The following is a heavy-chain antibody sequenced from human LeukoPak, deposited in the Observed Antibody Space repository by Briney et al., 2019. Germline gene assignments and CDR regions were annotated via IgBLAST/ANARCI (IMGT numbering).Heavy chain of an antibody. V-gene: IGHV3-53*01. J-gene: IGHJ4*02. Sequence: GGSLRLSCVASGFTINNNYMTWVRQAPGKGLEWVSVIYTGGTPYYADSVKGRFTISRDISKNTVYLQMNSLRAEDTAVYYCARLVGDVTTWDCWGQGTLVTVSS. CDR1: GFTINNNY. CDR2: IYTGGTP. CDR3: ARLVGDVTTWDC. D-gene: IGHD1-26*01.